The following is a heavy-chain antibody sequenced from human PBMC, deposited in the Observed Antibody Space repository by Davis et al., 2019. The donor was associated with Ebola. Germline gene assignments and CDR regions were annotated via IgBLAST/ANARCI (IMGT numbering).Heavy chain of an antibody. CDR1: GFTFSSYE. D-gene: IGHD3-3*01. Sequence: SLKISCAATGFTFSSYEMSWVRQAPGKGLEWVSYITGSGGATYYIDSVKGRFTISRDNSNNSVYLQMNSLRTEDSAVYYCSRGSKSFFWGRGTLVTVSS. V-gene: IGHV3-48*03. CDR3: SRGSKSFF. CDR2: ITGSGGAT. J-gene: IGHJ4*02.